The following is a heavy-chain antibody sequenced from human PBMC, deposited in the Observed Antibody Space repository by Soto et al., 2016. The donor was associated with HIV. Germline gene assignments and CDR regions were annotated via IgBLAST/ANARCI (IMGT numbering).Heavy chain of an antibody. CDR2: ISWNSGSI. Sequence: EVQLVESGGGLVQPGRSLRLSCAASGFTFDAYAMHWVRQAPGKGLEWVSGISWNSGSIGYADSVKGRFTISRDNAKNSLYLQMNSLRAEDMALYYCDKRWAGVATRWGWFDPWGQGTLVTVSS. J-gene: IGHJ5*02. V-gene: IGHV3-9*03. D-gene: IGHD5-12*01. CDR3: DKRWAGVATRWGWFDP. CDR1: GFTFDAYA.